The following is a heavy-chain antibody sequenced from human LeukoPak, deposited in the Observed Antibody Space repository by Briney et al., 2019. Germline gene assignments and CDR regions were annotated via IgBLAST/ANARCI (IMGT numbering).Heavy chain of an antibody. V-gene: IGHV4-34*01. J-gene: IGHJ6*03. D-gene: IGHD2-15*01. CDR2: INHSGST. Sequence: PSETLSLTCAVYGGSFSGYYWSWIRQPPGKGLEWIGGINHSGSTNYNPSLKSRVTISVDTSKNQFSLKLSSVTAADTAVYYCVRSKVVAATRRLYYYYYYMDVWGKGTTVTVSS. CDR1: GGSFSGYY. CDR3: VRSKVVAATRRLYYYYYYMDV.